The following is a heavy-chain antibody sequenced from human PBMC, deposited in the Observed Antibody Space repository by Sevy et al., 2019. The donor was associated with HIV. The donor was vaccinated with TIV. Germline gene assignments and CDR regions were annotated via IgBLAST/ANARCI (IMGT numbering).Heavy chain of an antibody. J-gene: IGHJ3*02. CDR1: GFTFSSYW. D-gene: IGHD6-25*01. V-gene: IGHV3-7*01. CDR3: ARGAAAWDI. CDR2: IKDDGSEE. Sequence: GGSLRLSCVASGFTFSSYWMSWVRQAPGMGLEWVANIKDDGSEEYYVDSVKGRFTISRDNAKKLLYLQMSSLRAEDTAVYYCARGAAAWDIWGHGTLVTVSS.